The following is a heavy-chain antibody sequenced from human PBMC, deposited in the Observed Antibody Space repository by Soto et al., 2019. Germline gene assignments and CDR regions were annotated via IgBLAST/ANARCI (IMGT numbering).Heavy chain of an antibody. CDR2: ISYDGGNQ. V-gene: IGHV3-30*18. J-gene: IGHJ6*02. CDR1: GFTFSAYG. D-gene: IGHD1-7*01. Sequence: QVQLVESGGGVVQPGRSLRLSCAASGFTFSAYGMHWVRQAPGKGLEWVALISYDGGNQYYADSVKGRFTISRDNSKNTLYLQMSSRRAEDTAVDYCAKELELRRDYYYGIDVWGQGTTVTVSS. CDR3: AKELELRRDYYYGIDV.